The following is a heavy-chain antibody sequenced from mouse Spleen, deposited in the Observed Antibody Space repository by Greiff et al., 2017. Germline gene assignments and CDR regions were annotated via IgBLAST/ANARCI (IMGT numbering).Heavy chain of an antibody. D-gene: IGHD1-1*01. CDR2: IRNKANNHAT. V-gene: IGHV6-6*01. J-gene: IGHJ2*01. Sequence: EVMLVESGGGLVQPGGSMKLSCAASGFTFSDAWMDWVRQSPEKGLEWVAEIRNKANNHATYYAESVKGRFTISRDDSKSSVYLQMNSLRAEDTGIYYCTRYYGRWDFDYWGQGTTLTVSS. CDR1: GFTFSDAW. CDR3: TRYYGRWDFDY.